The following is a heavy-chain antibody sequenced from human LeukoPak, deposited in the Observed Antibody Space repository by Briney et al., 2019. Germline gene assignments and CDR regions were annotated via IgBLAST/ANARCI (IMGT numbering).Heavy chain of an antibody. Sequence: SETLSLTCTVSGGSIRSYYWSWIRQPPGKGLEWIGYIYYSGSTNYNPSLKSRVTISVDTSKNQFSLKLSSVTAADTAVYYCARVIALDDYDSSGYLDYWGQGTLVTVSS. CDR2: IYYSGST. CDR1: GGSIRSYY. J-gene: IGHJ4*02. CDR3: ARVIALDDYDSSGYLDY. V-gene: IGHV4-59*01. D-gene: IGHD3-22*01.